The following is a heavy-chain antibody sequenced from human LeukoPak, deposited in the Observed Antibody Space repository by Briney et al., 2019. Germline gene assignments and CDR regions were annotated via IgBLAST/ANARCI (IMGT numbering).Heavy chain of an antibody. CDR2: ISSSSTYI. V-gene: IGHV3-21*01. J-gene: IGHJ4*02. Sequence: GGSLRLSCAASGFTFSDYSMNWVRQAPGKGLEWVSSISSSSTYIYYADSVKGRFTISRDNAKNSLYLQMNSLRAEDTAVYYCARNARAVGGTRVLYYFDFWGQGTLVTVSS. CDR3: ARNARAVGGTRVLYYFDF. CDR1: GFTFSDYS. D-gene: IGHD3-3*01.